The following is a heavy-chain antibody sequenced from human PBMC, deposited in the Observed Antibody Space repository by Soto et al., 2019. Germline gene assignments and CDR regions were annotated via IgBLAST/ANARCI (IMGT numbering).Heavy chain of an antibody. J-gene: IGHJ3*01. CDR3: VRDDRWAFDF. Sequence: EVQLVESGGGLVQPGGSLRVSCAASGFTFSNYAMNWVRQAPGKGLEWVSYISIGSGSIFYADSVKGRFTISRDDAKNSRYLQMNTLRDDDTAVYYCVRDDRWAFDFWGQGTMVTVSS. CDR1: GFTFSNYA. D-gene: IGHD3-22*01. V-gene: IGHV3-48*02. CDR2: ISIGSGSI.